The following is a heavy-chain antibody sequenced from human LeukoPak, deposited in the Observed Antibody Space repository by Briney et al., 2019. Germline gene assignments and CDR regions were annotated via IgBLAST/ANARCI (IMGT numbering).Heavy chain of an antibody. V-gene: IGHV3-23*01. J-gene: IGHJ4*02. CDR3: VKDRDGGNPDFDH. Sequence: GGSLRLSCAASGFTFSTYAMNWVRQAPGKGLEWVSGISSSGGSTYYADSVKGRFTISRDNSKNTLYLEMNSLRAEDTAVYNCVKDRDGGNPDFDHWGQGTLVTVSS. CDR1: GFTFSTYA. CDR2: ISSSGGST. D-gene: IGHD4-23*01.